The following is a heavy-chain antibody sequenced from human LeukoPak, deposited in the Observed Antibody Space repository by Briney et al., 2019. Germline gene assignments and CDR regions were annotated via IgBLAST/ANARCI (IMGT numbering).Heavy chain of an antibody. D-gene: IGHD4-17*01. CDR2: IYPGDSDT. CDR3: ARRGHGDYEGCDY. J-gene: IGHJ4*02. CDR1: GYRFTSYW. Sequence: RGESLKISCQGSGYRFTSYWIGWVRQMPGKGLGWMGTIYPGDSDTRYSPSFQCQFTMSADKSTSTANLQWSSLKASDTAMYYCARRGHGDYEGCDYWGQGTLVTVSS. V-gene: IGHV5-51*01.